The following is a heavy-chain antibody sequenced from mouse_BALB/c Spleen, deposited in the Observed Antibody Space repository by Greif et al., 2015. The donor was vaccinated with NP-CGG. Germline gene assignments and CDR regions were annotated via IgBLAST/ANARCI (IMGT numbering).Heavy chain of an antibody. D-gene: IGHD1-1*01. J-gene: IGHJ4*01. Sequence: EVKLVESGGGLVKPGGSLKLSCAASGFTFSDYYMYGVRQTPEKRLEWVATIRDGGSYTYYPDSVKGRFTISRDNAKNNLYLQMSSLKSEDTAMYYCARDYYGSSYAMDYWGQGTSVTVSS. V-gene: IGHV5-4*02. CDR3: ARDYYGSSYAMDY. CDR2: IRDGGSYT. CDR1: GFTFSDYY.